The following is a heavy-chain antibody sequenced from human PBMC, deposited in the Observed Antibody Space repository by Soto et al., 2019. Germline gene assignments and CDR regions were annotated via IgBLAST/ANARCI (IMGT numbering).Heavy chain of an antibody. J-gene: IGHJ4*03. CDR3: AKAPPVLIWFGELSDY. Sequence: PGGSMRLSCAASGFTFSSHAMSWVRQAPGKGLEWVSAISGSGGSTYYADSVKGRFTISRDNSKNTLYRQMNSLSAEDTAVYYCAKAPPVLIWFGELSDYWGQGTLVTVSS. D-gene: IGHD3-10*01. CDR1: GFTFSSHA. CDR2: ISGSGGST. V-gene: IGHV3-23*01.